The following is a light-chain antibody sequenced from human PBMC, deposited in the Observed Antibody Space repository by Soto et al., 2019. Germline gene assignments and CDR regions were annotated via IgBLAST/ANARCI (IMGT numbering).Light chain of an antibody. V-gene: IGLV2-8*01. CDR3: SSYAGSNTYV. CDR2: EVT. Sequence: QSALTQPPSASGSLGQSVTISCTGTSSDVGGYNYVSWYQHHPGKAPKLIIYEVTKRPSGVPDRFSGSKSGTTASLTVSGLQAEDEADYFCSSYAGSNTYVFGTGTKVTVL. J-gene: IGLJ1*01. CDR1: SSDVGGYNY.